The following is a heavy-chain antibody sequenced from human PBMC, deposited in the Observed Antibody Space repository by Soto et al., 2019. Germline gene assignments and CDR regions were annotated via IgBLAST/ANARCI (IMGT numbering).Heavy chain of an antibody. D-gene: IGHD6-19*01. V-gene: IGHV4-39*01. J-gene: IGHJ5*02. CDR3: ARAGSVNSSGSGRFDP. CDR1: GGSISSSSYY. Sequence: QLQLQESGPGLVKPSETLSLTCTVSGGSISSSSYYWGWIRQPPGKGLEWIGSIYYSWSTYYNPSLKSRVTISVDTSKNQFSLKLSSVTAADTAVYYCARAGSVNSSGSGRFDPWGQGTLVTVSS. CDR2: IYYSWST.